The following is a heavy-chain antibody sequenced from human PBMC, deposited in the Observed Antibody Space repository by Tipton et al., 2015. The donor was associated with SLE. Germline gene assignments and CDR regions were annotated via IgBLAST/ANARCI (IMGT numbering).Heavy chain of an antibody. CDR1: GFNFNAYW. D-gene: IGHD3-3*01. J-gene: IGHJ4*02. CDR3: AKASRGQYESWSGHFDE. Sequence: SLRLSCAASGFNFNAYWMTWVRRFPGKGFEWVANIKPDGGERYYVDSVKGRFAISRDNAKNSLYLQMSSLRADDTAIYYCAKASRGQYESWSGHFDEWGRGTLVTVSS. CDR2: IKPDGGER. V-gene: IGHV3-7*01.